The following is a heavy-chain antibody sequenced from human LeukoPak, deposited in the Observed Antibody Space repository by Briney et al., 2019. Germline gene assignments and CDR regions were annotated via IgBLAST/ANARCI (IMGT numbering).Heavy chain of an antibody. D-gene: IGHD2-15*01. CDR3: AERICSGGSCYSDY. Sequence: PSETLSLTCAVSGYSISSGYYWGWIRQPPGKGLEWIGSIYHSGSTYYNPSLKSRVTISVDTSKNQFSLKLSSVTAADTAVYYCAERICSGGSCYSDYWGQGTLVTVSS. CDR1: GYSISSGYY. V-gene: IGHV4-38-2*01. J-gene: IGHJ4*02. CDR2: IYHSGST.